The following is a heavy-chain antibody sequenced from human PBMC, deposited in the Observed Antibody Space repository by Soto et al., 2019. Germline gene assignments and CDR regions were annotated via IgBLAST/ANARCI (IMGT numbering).Heavy chain of an antibody. D-gene: IGHD6-13*01. V-gene: IGHV4-31*11. CDR2: IYFSGST. Sequence: PSETLSLTCVASGGSIRNGGYYWSWIRQHPGKGLEWIGAIYFSGSTYYNPSLKSRVTISVATPKNQFSLKLSSVTAADTAVYYCARDSHSQQPNHRWGGGYMDVWGKGTTVTVSS. J-gene: IGHJ6*03. CDR1: GGSIRNGGYY. CDR3: ARDSHSQQPNHRWGGGYMDV.